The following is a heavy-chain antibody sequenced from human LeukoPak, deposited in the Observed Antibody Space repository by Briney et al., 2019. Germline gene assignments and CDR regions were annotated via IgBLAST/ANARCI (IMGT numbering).Heavy chain of an antibody. D-gene: IGHD5-18*01. J-gene: IGHJ4*02. CDR1: GFTFSSYS. V-gene: IGHV3-48*01. CDR3: ASQQVVDTAMVIDY. CDR2: ISSSSTI. Sequence: GGSLRLSCAASGFTFSSYSMNWVRQAPGKGLEWVSYISSSSTIYYADSVKGRFTISRDNSKNTLYLQMNSLRAEDTAVYYCASQQVVDTAMVIDYWGQGTLVTVSS.